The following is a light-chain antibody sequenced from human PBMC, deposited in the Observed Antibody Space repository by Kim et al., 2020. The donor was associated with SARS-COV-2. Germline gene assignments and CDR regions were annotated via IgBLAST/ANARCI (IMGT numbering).Light chain of an antibody. CDR3: QQYGSSPIT. V-gene: IGKV3-20*01. Sequence: EIVLTQSPGTLSLSPGERATLSCRASQSVSSSYLACNQQKPGQAPRLLIYGASSRATVIPDRFSGSGSGTDFTLTISRLEPEDFAVYYCQQYGSSPITFGQGTRLEIK. CDR2: GAS. J-gene: IGKJ5*01. CDR1: QSVSSSY.